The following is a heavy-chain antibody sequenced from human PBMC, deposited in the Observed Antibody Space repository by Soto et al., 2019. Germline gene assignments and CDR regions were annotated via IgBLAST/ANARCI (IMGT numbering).Heavy chain of an antibody. CDR2: ISAYNGNT. Sequence: ASVKVSCKASGYTFTSYGISWVRQAPGQGLEWMGWISAYNGNTNYAQKLQGRVTMTTDTSTSTAYMELRSLRSDDTAVYYCARDGGPMVRGPDGDEYWGQGTLVTVSS. D-gene: IGHD3-10*01. J-gene: IGHJ4*02. V-gene: IGHV1-18*01. CDR3: ARDGGPMVRGPDGDEY. CDR1: GYTFTSYG.